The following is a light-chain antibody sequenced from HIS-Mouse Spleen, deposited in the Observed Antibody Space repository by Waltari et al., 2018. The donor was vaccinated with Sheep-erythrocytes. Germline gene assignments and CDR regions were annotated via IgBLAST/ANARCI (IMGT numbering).Light chain of an antibody. CDR2: EDN. CDR3: QSYDSSNWV. J-gene: IGLJ3*02. Sequence: NFMLTQPHSVSESPGKTVTISCTRSSGSIASNYVQWYQQRPGSAPTTVSSEDNQRPSGVLDRVSGSVDSSPNSASLTISGRKTEDEADYYCQSYDSSNWVFGGGTKLTVL. V-gene: IGLV6-57*04. CDR1: SGSIASNY.